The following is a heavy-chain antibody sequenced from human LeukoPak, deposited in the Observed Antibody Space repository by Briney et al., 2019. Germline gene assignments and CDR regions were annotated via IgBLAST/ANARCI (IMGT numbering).Heavy chain of an antibody. D-gene: IGHD4-17*01. CDR2: IYPNGDT. J-gene: IGHJ4*02. CDR1: GITVTNNY. CDR3: AHGDYPLTY. Sequence: GGSLRLSCAASGITVTNNYWHWLRQAPGKGLEWVSIIYPNGDTLYAASVRGRFTFSRDNSKNTFYLQMKSLRAEDTAIYYCAHGDYPLTYWGQGTLVTVSS. V-gene: IGHV3-66*01.